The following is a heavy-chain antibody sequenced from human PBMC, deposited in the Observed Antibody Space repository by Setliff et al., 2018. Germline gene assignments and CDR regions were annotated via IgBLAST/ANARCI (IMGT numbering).Heavy chain of an antibody. CDR2: ISAYNGNT. V-gene: IGHV1-18*01. CDR3: GRVDAELILGNYIDY. D-gene: IGHD2-15*01. CDR1: GYTFNSYG. J-gene: IGHJ4*02. Sequence: ASVKVSCKTSGYTFNSYGYSWVRQAPGQGLEWMGWISAYNGNTKFVQKFQGRVAMTTDTSTSTAFMELRSLRPDDTAFYYCGRVDAELILGNYIDYWGQGTLVTISS.